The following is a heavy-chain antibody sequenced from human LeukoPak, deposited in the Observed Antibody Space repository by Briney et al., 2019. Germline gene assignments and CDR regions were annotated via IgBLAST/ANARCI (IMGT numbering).Heavy chain of an antibody. V-gene: IGHV3-23*01. Sequence: PGGSLRLSCAASGFIFSSYGMIWVRQAPGKGLEWVSAISGSGGSTYYADSVKGRFTISRDNSKNTLYLQMNSLRAEDTAVYYCAKDRFRRIEWLRPDYWGQGTLVTVSS. CDR1: GFIFSSYG. CDR2: ISGSGGST. CDR3: AKDRFRRIEWLRPDY. D-gene: IGHD5-12*01. J-gene: IGHJ4*02.